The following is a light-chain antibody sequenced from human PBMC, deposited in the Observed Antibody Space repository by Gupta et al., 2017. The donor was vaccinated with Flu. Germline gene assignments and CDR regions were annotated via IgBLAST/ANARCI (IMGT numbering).Light chain of an antibody. CDR2: EV. CDR3: MSYTTSGTLV. Sequence: QSALTQPASVSGSLGQSITISCPGTSSDVGAYNYVSWYQQYPGKAPKLLVYEVTSALADRLSASKSGNTASLTISGLQAADEAHYYCMSYTTSGTLVFGGGTKVTVL. V-gene: IGLV2-14*01. CDR1: SSDVGAYNY. J-gene: IGLJ2*01.